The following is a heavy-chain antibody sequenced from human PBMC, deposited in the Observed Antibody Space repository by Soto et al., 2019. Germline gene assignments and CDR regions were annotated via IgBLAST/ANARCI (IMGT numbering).Heavy chain of an antibody. V-gene: IGHV3-11*01. CDR2: ISSSGSTI. CDR3: ARGDCSGGSCSSRIWKMSLDY. D-gene: IGHD2-15*01. Sequence: GGSLRLSCAASGFTFSDYYMSWIRQAPGKGLEWVSYISSSGSTIYYADSVKGRFTISRDNAKNSLYLQMNSLRAEDTAVYYCARGDCSGGSCSSRIWKMSLDYWGQGTLVTVSS. CDR1: GFTFSDYY. J-gene: IGHJ4*02.